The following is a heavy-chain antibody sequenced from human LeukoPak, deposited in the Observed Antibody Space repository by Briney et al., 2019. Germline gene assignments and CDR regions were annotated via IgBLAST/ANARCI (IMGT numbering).Heavy chain of an antibody. D-gene: IGHD1-14*01. CDR3: AREGGASREPYYMDV. CDR1: GYTFTSYD. J-gene: IGHJ6*03. CDR2: MNPNSGNT. V-gene: IGHV1-8*03. Sequence: ASVKVSCKASGYTFTSYDISWVRQATGQGLEWMGWMNPNSGNTGYAQKFQGRVTITRNTSISTAYMELSSLRSEDTAVYYCAREGGASREPYYMDVWGKGTTVTVSS.